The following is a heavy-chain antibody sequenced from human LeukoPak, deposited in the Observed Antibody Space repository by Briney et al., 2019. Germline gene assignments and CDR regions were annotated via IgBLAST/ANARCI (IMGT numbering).Heavy chain of an antibody. CDR1: GFTLNSAW. V-gene: IGHV3-15*01. CDR3: TTPPETYYAWPYFPQ. D-gene: IGHD1-14*01. Sequence: GGSLRLSCAASGFTLNSAWMTCARHAPGKGLECFVRIKSKNDGEPTDYAAPVKGRFNISRDESKTIAYLQMNSLQPEHTPVYFCTTPPETYYAWPYFPQWGQGTLVTV. J-gene: IGHJ1*01. CDR2: IKSKNDGEPT.